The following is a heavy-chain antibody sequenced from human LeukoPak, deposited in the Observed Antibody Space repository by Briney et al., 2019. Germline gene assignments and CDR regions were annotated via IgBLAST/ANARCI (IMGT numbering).Heavy chain of an antibody. J-gene: IGHJ4*02. CDR1: GFTFSSYG. CDR2: IWSDGSNK. CDR3: ARASGSYDY. V-gene: IGHV3-33*01. D-gene: IGHD1-26*01. Sequence: PGGSLRLSCAASGFTFSSYGLHWVRQAPGKGLEWGAVIWSDGSNKYYADSVKGRFTISRDNSKNTLYLQMNSLRAEDTAVYYCARASGSYDYWGQGTLVTVSS.